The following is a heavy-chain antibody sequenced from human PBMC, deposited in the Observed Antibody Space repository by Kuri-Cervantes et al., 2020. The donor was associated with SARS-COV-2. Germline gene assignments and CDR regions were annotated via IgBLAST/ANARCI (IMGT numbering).Heavy chain of an antibody. CDR2: IKSKTDGGTT. V-gene: IGHV3-15*01. Sequence: GGSLRLSCAASGFTFSNAWMSWVRQAPGKGLEWVGRIKSKTDGGTTDYAAPVKGRFTISRDDSKNTLYLQMNSLRADDTAVYYCAVGTVHYFDYWGQGTLVTVSS. J-gene: IGHJ4*02. D-gene: IGHD1-26*01. CDR1: GFTFSNAW. CDR3: AVGTVHYFDY.